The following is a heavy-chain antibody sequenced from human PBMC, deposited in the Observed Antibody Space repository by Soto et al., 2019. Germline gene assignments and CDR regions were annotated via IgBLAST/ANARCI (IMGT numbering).Heavy chain of an antibody. V-gene: IGHV3-74*01. CDR2: INSDGSST. CDR3: ARAYCSSTSCYVGYYYYYYMDV. Sequence: PGGSLRLSCAASGFTFSSYWMHRVRQAPGKGLVWVSRINSDGSSTSYADSVKGRFTISRDNAKNTLYLQMNSLRAEDTAVYYCARAYCSSTSCYVGYYYYYYMDVWGKGTTVTVSS. CDR1: GFTFSSYW. J-gene: IGHJ6*03. D-gene: IGHD2-2*01.